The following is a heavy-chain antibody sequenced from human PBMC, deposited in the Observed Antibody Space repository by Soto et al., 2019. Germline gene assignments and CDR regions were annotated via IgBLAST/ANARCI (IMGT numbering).Heavy chain of an antibody. V-gene: IGHV4-34*01. J-gene: IGHJ6*02. D-gene: IGHD6-6*01. CDR3: ARGYGQLVRTTLDV. CDR2: IYHSGST. Sequence: PSETLSLTCAVYGGSFSGYYWTWIRQTPGKGLEWIGEIYHSGSTNYNPSLKSRVTISVDTSKNQFSLKLRSVTAADTAVYYCARGYGQLVRTTLDVWGQGTTVTVSS. CDR1: GGSFSGYY.